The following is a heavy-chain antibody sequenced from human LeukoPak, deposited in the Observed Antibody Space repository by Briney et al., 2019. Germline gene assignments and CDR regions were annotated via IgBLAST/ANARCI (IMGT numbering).Heavy chain of an antibody. CDR2: IYHSGST. D-gene: IGHD6-13*01. V-gene: IGHV4-34*01. CDR3: ARGSPASSSWYLSWFDP. Sequence: SETLSLTCAVYGGFFSGYYWSWIRQPPCKGLDWIGEIYHSGSTNYNPSLKSRVTISVDTSKNQFSLTLSSVTAADTAVYYCARGSPASSSWYLSWFDPWGQGTLVTVSS. CDR1: GGFFSGYY. J-gene: IGHJ5*02.